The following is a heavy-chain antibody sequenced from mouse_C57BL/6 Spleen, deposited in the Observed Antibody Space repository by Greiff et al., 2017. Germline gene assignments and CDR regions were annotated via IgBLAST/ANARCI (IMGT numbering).Heavy chain of an antibody. CDR3: ARYHDGSSPYWYFDV. CDR2: INPNNGGT. CDR1: GYTFTDYN. D-gene: IGHD1-1*01. Sequence: VQLQQSGPELVKPGASVKIPCKASGYTFTDYNMDWVKQSHGKSLEWIGDINPNNGGTIYNQKFKGKATLTVDKSSSTAYMELRSLTSEDTAVYYCARYHDGSSPYWYFDVWGTGTTVTVSS. V-gene: IGHV1-18*01. J-gene: IGHJ1*03.